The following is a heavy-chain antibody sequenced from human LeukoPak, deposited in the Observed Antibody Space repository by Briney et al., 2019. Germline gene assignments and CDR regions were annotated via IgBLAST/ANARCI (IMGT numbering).Heavy chain of an antibody. CDR1: GYTFTGYY. Sequence: ASVKVPCKASGYTFTGYYMHWVRQAPGQGLEWMGRINPNSGGTNYAQKFQGRVTMTRDTSISTAYMELSRLRSDDTAVYYCARAFTARWDIVLMVYANVIDYWGQGTLVTVSS. CDR3: ARAFTARWDIVLMVYANVIDY. D-gene: IGHD2-8*01. V-gene: IGHV1-2*06. J-gene: IGHJ4*02. CDR2: INPNSGGT.